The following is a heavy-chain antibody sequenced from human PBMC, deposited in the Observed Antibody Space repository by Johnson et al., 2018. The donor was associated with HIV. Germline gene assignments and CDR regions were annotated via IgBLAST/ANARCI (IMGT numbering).Heavy chain of an antibody. Sequence: MLLVESGGGLVQPGGSLRLSCAASGFTVSSYYMNWVRQAPGKGPEWVSVIYSGGSKYYADTVKGRFTISRDNSKNTLYLQMNSLRAEDTAVYYCATQEDYGDYYGAFDIWGQGTMVTVSS. CDR3: ATQEDYGDYYGAFDI. D-gene: IGHD4-17*01. J-gene: IGHJ3*02. CDR1: GFTVSSYY. V-gene: IGHV3-66*01. CDR2: IYSGGSK.